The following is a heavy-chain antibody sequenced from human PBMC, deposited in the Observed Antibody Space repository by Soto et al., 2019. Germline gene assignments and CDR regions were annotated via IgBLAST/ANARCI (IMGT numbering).Heavy chain of an antibody. CDR1: GGSISSFY. D-gene: IGHD5-12*01. J-gene: IGHJ4*02. V-gene: IGHV4-59*01. CDR2: IYDSGTT. Sequence: PSETLSLTCTASGGSISSFYWSWIRQPPGKGLEWIGYIYDSGTTNYNPSLRSRVTISADTSKNQFSLQLSSVTAAATAVYYCARDKYKRDIRVFDDWGQGALVTVSS. CDR3: ARDKYKRDIRVFDD.